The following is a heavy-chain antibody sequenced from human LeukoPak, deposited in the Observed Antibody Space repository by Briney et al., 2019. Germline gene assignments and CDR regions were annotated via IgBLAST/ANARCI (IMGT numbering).Heavy chain of an antibody. CDR1: GFTFSSYS. CDR2: IKQDGSEK. Sequence: GGSLRLSCAASGFTFSSYSMNWVRQAPGKGLEWVADIKQDGSEKYYVDSVKGRFTISRDNPKNSLYLQMNSLRADDTAVYYCVREGGEYLSGPFDYWGRGTLVTVSS. J-gene: IGHJ4*02. V-gene: IGHV3-7*01. CDR3: VREGGEYLSGPFDY. D-gene: IGHD1-26*01.